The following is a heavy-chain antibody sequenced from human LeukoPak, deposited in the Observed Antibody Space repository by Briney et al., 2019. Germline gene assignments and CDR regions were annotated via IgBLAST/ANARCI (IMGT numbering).Heavy chain of an antibody. Sequence: SGTLSLTCAVSGGSISSSNWWSWVRQPPGKGLEWIGYIYYSGSTNYNPSLKSRVTISVDTSKNQFSLKLSSVTAADTAVYYCARVLEAGANDYWGQGTLVTVSS. D-gene: IGHD4/OR15-4a*01. CDR2: IYYSGST. CDR1: GGSISSSNW. V-gene: IGHV4-4*02. J-gene: IGHJ4*02. CDR3: ARVLEAGANDY.